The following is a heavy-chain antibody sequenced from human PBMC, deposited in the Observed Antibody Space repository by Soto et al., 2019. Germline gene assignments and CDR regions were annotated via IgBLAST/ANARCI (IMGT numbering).Heavy chain of an antibody. Sequence: GESLKISCKGSGYSSTSYWVSWVRQMPGKGLEWMGRIDPSDSYTNYSPSFQGHVTISADKSISTAYLQWSSLKASDTAMYYCARPYCSSTSCYTANYYYYYGMDVWGQGTTVTVSS. CDR3: ARPYCSSTSCYTANYYYYYGMDV. CDR1: GYSSTSYW. J-gene: IGHJ6*02. V-gene: IGHV5-10-1*01. D-gene: IGHD2-2*02. CDR2: IDPSDSYT.